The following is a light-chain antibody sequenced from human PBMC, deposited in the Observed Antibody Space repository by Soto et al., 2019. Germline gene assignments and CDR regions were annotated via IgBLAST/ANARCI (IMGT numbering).Light chain of an antibody. CDR3: LQHDSFPPT. V-gene: IGKV1-39*01. CDR1: QNINNY. CDR2: GAS. J-gene: IGKJ5*01. Sequence: DIQMTQSPSSLSASVGDRVTITCRTSQNINNYLNWYQQKPGKAPKLLIYGASSLQTGVPSRFSGSGSGTDFTLTISSLQPEDFATYYCLQHDSFPPTFGQGTRLEIK.